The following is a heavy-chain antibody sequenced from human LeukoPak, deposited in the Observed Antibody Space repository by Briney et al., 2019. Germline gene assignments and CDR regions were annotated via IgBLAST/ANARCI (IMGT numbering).Heavy chain of an antibody. D-gene: IGHD3-10*01. CDR2: INSGGYSI. J-gene: IGHJ3*02. CDR3: ARVGWFGELARDAFDI. CDR1: GFTSSSYS. Sequence: GGSLRLSCAASGFTSSSYSMNWVRQAPGKGLEWVSYINSGGYSIYYADSVKGRFTISRDNAKNSLYLQMNSLRAEDTAIYYCARVGWFGELARDAFDIWGQGTMVTISS. V-gene: IGHV3-48*04.